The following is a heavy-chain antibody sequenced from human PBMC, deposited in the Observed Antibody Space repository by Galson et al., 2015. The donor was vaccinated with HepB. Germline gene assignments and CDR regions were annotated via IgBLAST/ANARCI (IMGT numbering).Heavy chain of an antibody. CDR1: GYTFTSYY. Sequence: SVKVSCKASGYTFTSYYMHWVRQAPGQGLEWMGIINPSGGSTSYAQKFQGRVTMTRDTSTSTVYMELSSLRSEDTAVYYCARERVLWFGESYYYMDVWGKGTTVTVSS. CDR3: ARERVLWFGESYYYMDV. CDR2: INPSGGST. D-gene: IGHD3-10*01. V-gene: IGHV1-46*01. J-gene: IGHJ6*03.